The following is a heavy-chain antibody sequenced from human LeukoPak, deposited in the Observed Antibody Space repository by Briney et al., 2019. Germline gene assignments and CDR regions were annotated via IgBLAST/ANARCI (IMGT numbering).Heavy chain of an antibody. D-gene: IGHD3-10*01. CDR1: GYTFTSYY. J-gene: IGHJ6*03. CDR3: ARDLGGNTMVRGVIISGYMDV. Sequence: ASVKVSCKASGYTFTSYYMHWVRQAPGEGLEWMGIINPTGGSTSYAQKFQGRVTMTRDTSTSTAYMELSRLRSDDTAVYYCARDLGGNTMVRGVIISGYMDVWGKGTTVTISS. CDR2: INPTGGST. V-gene: IGHV1-46*01.